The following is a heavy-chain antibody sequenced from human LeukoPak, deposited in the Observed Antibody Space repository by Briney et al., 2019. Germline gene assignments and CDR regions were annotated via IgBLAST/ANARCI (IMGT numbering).Heavy chain of an antibody. CDR1: GGSISSGGYY. D-gene: IGHD3-3*01. Sequence: SETLSLTCTVSGGSISSGGYYWSWIRQPPGKGLEWIGYIYYSGSTYYNPSLKSRVTISVDTSKNQFSLKLSSVTAADTAVYYCARGSYYDGVDFDYWGQGTLVTVSS. CDR2: IYYSGST. V-gene: IGHV4-30-4*01. J-gene: IGHJ4*02. CDR3: ARGSYYDGVDFDY.